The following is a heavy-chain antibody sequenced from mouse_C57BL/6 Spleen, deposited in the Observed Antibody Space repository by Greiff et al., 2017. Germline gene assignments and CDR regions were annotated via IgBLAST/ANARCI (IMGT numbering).Heavy chain of an antibody. D-gene: IGHD2-3*01. CDR3: ARGDGSAWFAY. Sequence: QVQLQQSGPELVKPGASVKISCKASGYAFSSSWMNWVKQRPGKGLEWIGRIYPGDGDTNYNGKFKGKATLTADKSSSTAYMQLSSLTSEDSAVYFCARGDGSAWFAYWGQGTLVTVSA. CDR2: IYPGDGDT. J-gene: IGHJ3*01. CDR1: GYAFSSSW. V-gene: IGHV1-82*01.